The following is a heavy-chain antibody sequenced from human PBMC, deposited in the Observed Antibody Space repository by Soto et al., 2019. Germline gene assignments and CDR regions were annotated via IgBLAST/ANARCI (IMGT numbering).Heavy chain of an antibody. Sequence: PSETLSLTCDVYGGSFSGYIWTWIRQTPGKGLQWIGQINHSGSTNYNPSLKSRVTISVDTSKNQFSLNLNFVTAADTAVYYCATMGTPATGLFYFDYWGQGTLVTVSS. CDR2: INHSGST. D-gene: IGHD2-15*01. V-gene: IGHV4-34*01. CDR1: GGSFSGYI. CDR3: ATMGTPATGLFYFDY. J-gene: IGHJ4*02.